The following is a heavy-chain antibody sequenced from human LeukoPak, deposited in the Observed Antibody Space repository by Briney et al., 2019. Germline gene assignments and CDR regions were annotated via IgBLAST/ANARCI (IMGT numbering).Heavy chain of an antibody. CDR2: IGPSDSYT. CDR3: ARHSHYDFWSGYLDY. D-gene: IGHD3-3*01. J-gene: IGHJ4*02. Sequence: PGESLKISCKGSGYTFTSYWISWVRQMPGKGLEWMGKIGPSDSYTSYSPSFQGHVTISADKSISAAFLQWSSLKASDTAMYYCARHSHYDFWSGYLDYWGQGTLVTVSS. V-gene: IGHV5-10-1*01. CDR1: GYTFTSYW.